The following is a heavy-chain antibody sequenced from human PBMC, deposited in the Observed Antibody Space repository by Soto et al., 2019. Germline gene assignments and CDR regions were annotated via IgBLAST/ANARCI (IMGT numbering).Heavy chain of an antibody. CDR2: IYYSGST. CDR3: ARHIIGTYYDFWSGNDWIHFDY. V-gene: IGHV4-59*08. D-gene: IGHD3-3*01. Sequence: PSETLSLTCTVSGGSISSYYWSWIRQPPGKGLEWIGYIYYSGSTNYNPSLKSRVTISVDTSKNQFSLKLSSVTAADTAVYYCARHIIGTYYDFWSGNDWIHFDYWGQGTLVTVSS. CDR1: GGSISSYY. J-gene: IGHJ4*02.